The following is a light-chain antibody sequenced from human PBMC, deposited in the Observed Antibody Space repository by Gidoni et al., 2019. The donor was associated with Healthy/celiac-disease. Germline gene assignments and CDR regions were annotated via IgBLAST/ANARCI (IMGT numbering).Light chain of an antibody. Sequence: DIQMTQSPSSLSASVGDRVTITCRASQSINSSLNWYQQKPGKAPKLLIYDASSLQSGVPSRFSVSRSGTDFTLTISSLQPEDFATYYCQQSYSTPRTFGQGTKVEIK. CDR2: DAS. CDR1: QSINSS. V-gene: IGKV1-39*01. J-gene: IGKJ1*01. CDR3: QQSYSTPRT.